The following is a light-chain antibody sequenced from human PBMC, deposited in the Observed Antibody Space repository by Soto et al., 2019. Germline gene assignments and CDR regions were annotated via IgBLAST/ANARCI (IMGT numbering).Light chain of an antibody. CDR3: QQYGISPMT. V-gene: IGKV3-20*01. CDR1: QSVRSNS. CDR2: SAL. Sequence: EIVLTQSPGPLSLSPGERATLSCRASQSVRSNSLAWYNQKPGQAPRLLIYSALSRATGSPDRCRATGIPDRFSGSGSGTDFTLTISRLEPEDFAVYYCQQYGISPMTFGQGTRLEIK. J-gene: IGKJ5*01.